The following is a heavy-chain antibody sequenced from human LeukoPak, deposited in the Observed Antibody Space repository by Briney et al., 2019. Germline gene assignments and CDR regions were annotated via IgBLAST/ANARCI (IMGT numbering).Heavy chain of an antibody. V-gene: IGHV3-7*03. CDR3: AKGHQRITMIVVVPSEGLDAFDI. D-gene: IGHD3-22*01. CDR2: IKQDGSEE. Sequence: GGSLRLSCAASGFTFSRYWMSWVRQAPGKGLEWVANIKQDGSEEFYVDSVKGRFTISRDNSKNTLYLQMNSLRAEDTAVYYCAKGHQRITMIVVVPSEGLDAFDIWGQGTMVTVSS. CDR1: GFTFSRYW. J-gene: IGHJ3*02.